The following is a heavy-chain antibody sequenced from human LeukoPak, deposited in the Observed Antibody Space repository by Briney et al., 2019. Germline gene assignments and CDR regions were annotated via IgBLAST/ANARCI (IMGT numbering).Heavy chain of an antibody. V-gene: IGHV4-34*01. D-gene: IGHD1-20*01. CDR2: INHSGST. CDR1: GGSFSGYY. CDR3: ARGITHPYYFDY. J-gene: IGHJ4*02. Sequence: SETLSLTCAVYGGSFSGYYWSWIRQPPGKGLEGIGEINHSGSTNYNPSLKSRVTISVDTSKNQSSLKLSSVTAADTAVYYCARGITHPYYFDYWGQGTLVTVSS.